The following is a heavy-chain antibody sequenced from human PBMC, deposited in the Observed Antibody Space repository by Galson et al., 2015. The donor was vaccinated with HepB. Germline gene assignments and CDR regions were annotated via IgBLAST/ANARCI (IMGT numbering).Heavy chain of an antibody. CDR3: VREGPMVANDY. J-gene: IGHJ4*02. Sequence: SVKVSCKASGYTFTSNYMHWVRQAPGQGLEWMGMINPSSGSPTYAQKFQGRVTMTRDTSTSTVYMGLSSLRSEDTAVYFCVREGPMVANDYWGQGTLVTVSS. V-gene: IGHV1-46*01. CDR1: GYTFTSNY. D-gene: IGHD3-10*01. CDR2: INPSSGSP.